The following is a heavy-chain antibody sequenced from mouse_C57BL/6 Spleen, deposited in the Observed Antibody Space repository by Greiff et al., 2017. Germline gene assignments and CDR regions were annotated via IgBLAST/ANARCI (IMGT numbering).Heavy chain of an antibody. V-gene: IGHV5-6*01. J-gene: IGHJ2*01. CDR1: GFTFSSYG. D-gene: IGHD1-1*01. CDR3: ARITTVVAQYYFDY. CDR2: ISSGGSYT. Sequence: EVQGVESGGDLVKPGGSLKLSCAASGFTFSSYGMSWVRQTPDKRLEWVATISSGGSYTYYPDSVKGRFTISRDNAKNTLYLQMSSLKSEDTAMYYCARITTVVAQYYFDYWGQGTTLTVSS.